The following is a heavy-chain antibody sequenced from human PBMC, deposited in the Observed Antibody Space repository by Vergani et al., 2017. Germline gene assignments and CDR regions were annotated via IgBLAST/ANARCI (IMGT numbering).Heavy chain of an antibody. V-gene: IGHV3-33*01. CDR1: GFTFSSYG. D-gene: IGHD3-3*01. CDR2: IWYDGSNK. J-gene: IGHJ6*03. CDR3: ARACDDWKDYYYYYMDV. Sequence: QVQLVESGGGVVQPGRSLRLSCAASGFTFSSYGMHWVRQAPGTGLEWVAVIWYDGSNKYYADSVKGLFTISRDNSKKTLDLQMNSLGAEDTAVYYCARACDDWKDYYYYYMDVWGKGTTVTVSS.